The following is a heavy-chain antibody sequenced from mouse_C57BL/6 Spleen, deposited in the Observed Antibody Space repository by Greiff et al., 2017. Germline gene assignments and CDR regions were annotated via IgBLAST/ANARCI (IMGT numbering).Heavy chain of an antibody. Sequence: QVQLKESGPELVKPGASVKISCKASGYSFPSYYIHWVKQRPGQGLEWIGWIYPGSGNTKYNEKFKGKATLTADTSSSTAYMQLSSLTSEDSAVYYCARGDSDYFDYWGQGTTLTVSS. J-gene: IGHJ2*01. CDR1: GYSFPSYY. CDR3: ARGDSDYFDY. V-gene: IGHV1-66*01. CDR2: IYPGSGNT. D-gene: IGHD3-3*01.